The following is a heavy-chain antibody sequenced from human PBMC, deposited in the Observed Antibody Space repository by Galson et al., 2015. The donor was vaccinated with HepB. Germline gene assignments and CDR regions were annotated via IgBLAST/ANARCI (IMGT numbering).Heavy chain of an antibody. D-gene: IGHD1-26*01. J-gene: IGHJ6*02. CDR3: ARVGSTTNYVMDV. CDR1: GYTFTNFA. Sequence: SVKVSCKASGYTFTNFAMHWLHQAPEQSLEWMGWISAGNGNTKYSQNFQDRVTISRDTSASTAYMELSSLRSEDTAVYYCARVGSTTNYVMDVWGQGTTVTVSS. CDR2: ISAGNGNT. V-gene: IGHV1-3*01.